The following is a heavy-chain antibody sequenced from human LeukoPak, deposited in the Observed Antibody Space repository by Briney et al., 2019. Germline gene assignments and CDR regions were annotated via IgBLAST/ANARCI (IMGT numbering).Heavy chain of an antibody. CDR1: GFTFSSYA. V-gene: IGHV3-23*01. CDR3: ARSCSSTSCQGIYHYGMDV. Sequence: GGSLRLSCAASGFTFSSYAMSWVRQAPGKGLEWVSAISGSGGSTYYADSVKGRFTISRDNSKNTLYLQMNSLRAEDTAVYYCARSCSSTSCQGIYHYGMDVWGQGTTVTVSS. J-gene: IGHJ6*02. D-gene: IGHD2-2*01. CDR2: ISGSGGST.